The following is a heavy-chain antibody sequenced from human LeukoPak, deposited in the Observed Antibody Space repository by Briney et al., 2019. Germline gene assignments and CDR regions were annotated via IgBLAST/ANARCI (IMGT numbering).Heavy chain of an antibody. CDR2: ISTYNGNT. V-gene: IGHV1-18*01. J-gene: IGHJ6*03. D-gene: IGHD3-3*01. CDR1: GYSFTTYG. Sequence: GASVKVSCKASGYSFTTYGISWVRQAPGQGLEWMGWISTYNGNTNYEQKLQGRVTMTTDTSTSTAYMELRSLRSDDTAVYYCARDRYYDFWNGYYTDYYIDVWGKETTVTVSS. CDR3: ARDRYYDFWNGYYTDYYIDV.